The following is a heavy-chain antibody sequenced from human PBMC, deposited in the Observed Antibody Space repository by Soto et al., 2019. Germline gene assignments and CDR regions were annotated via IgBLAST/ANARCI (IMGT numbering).Heavy chain of an antibody. J-gene: IGHJ4*02. V-gene: IGHV1-69*13. CDR2: IIPIFGTA. CDR1: GGTFSSYA. CDR3: ARLGYYDSSGYDPDY. D-gene: IGHD3-22*01. Sequence: ASVKVSCKASGGTFSSYAISWVRQAPGQGLEWMGGIIPIFGTANYAQKFQGRVTITADESTSTAYMELSSLKASDTAMYYCARLGYYDSSGYDPDYWGQGTLVTVSS.